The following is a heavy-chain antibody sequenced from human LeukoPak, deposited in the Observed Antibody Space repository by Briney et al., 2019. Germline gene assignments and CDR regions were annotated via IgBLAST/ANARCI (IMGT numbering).Heavy chain of an antibody. CDR1: DGSISSSSYY. CDR3: ARDLAGVVNYYYYTDV. CDR2: IYYSGST. D-gene: IGHD2-15*01. J-gene: IGHJ6*03. V-gene: IGHV4-39*07. Sequence: TSSETLSLTCTVSDGSISSSSYYWGWIRQPPGKGLEWIGSIYYSGSTYYNPSLKSRVTISVDTSKNQFSLKLSSVTAADTAVYYCARDLAGVVNYYYYTDVWGKGTTVTVSS.